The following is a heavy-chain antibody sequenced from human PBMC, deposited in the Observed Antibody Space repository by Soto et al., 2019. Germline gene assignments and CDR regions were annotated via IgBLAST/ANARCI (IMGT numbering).Heavy chain of an antibody. CDR2: ISGSGGST. Sequence: EVQLLESGGDLVQPGGSLRLSCAASGFIFSSYDMTWVRQAPGKGLKWVSDISGSGGSTHYADSVKGRFTISRDNSKNTLYLQMNNLRAEDTAAYYCAKVNCGRDCSFENWGQGTLVTVSS. CDR1: GFIFSSYD. CDR3: AKVNCGRDCSFEN. J-gene: IGHJ4*02. V-gene: IGHV3-23*01. D-gene: IGHD2-21*02.